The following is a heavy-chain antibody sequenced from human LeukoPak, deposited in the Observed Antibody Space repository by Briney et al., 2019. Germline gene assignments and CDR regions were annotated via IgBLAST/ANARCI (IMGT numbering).Heavy chain of an antibody. Sequence: ASVKVSCEDSGYTFTSYIITAVRQAPGQGLEWLVWINPYNANTNYAQKLQGRVTMTTDLSTSTAYMELRSLRSDDTAVYYCARRHGLGSYHYYYYALDVWGQGTTVTVSS. D-gene: IGHD3-10*01. CDR3: ARRHGLGSYHYYYYALDV. V-gene: IGHV1-18*01. J-gene: IGHJ6*02. CDR2: INPYNANT. CDR1: GYTFTSYI.